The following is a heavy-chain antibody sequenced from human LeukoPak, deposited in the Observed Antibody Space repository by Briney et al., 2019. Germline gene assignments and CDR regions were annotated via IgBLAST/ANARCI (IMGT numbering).Heavy chain of an antibody. CDR2: IYYSGST. Sequence: SETLSLTCTVSGGSISSHYWSWIRRPPGEGLEWIGYIYYSGSTNYNPSLKSRVTISVDTSKNQFSLKLSSVTAADTAVYYCARGVDYYDSSGYGYYYYYMDVWGKGTTVTVSS. V-gene: IGHV4-59*11. CDR3: ARGVDYYDSSGYGYYYYYMDV. J-gene: IGHJ6*03. D-gene: IGHD3-22*01. CDR1: GGSISSHY.